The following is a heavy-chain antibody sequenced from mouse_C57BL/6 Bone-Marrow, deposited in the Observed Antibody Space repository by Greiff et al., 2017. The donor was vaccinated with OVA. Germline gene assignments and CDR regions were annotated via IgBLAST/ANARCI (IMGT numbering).Heavy chain of an antibody. CDR2: IDPSDSYT. D-gene: IGHD1-1*01. Sequence: QVQLQQSGAELVMPGASVKLSCKASGYTFTSYWMHWVKQRPGQGLEWIGEIDPSDSYTNYNQKFKGKSTLTVDKSSSTAYMQLSSLTSEDSAVYYCARTIITAVVATDYWGQGTTLTVTS. CDR1: GYTFTSYW. CDR3: ARTIITAVVATDY. V-gene: IGHV1-69*01. J-gene: IGHJ2*01.